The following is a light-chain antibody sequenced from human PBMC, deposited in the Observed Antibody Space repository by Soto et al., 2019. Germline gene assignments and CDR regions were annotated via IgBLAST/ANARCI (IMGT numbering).Light chain of an antibody. CDR2: SNN. V-gene: IGLV1-47*02. CDR1: SSNIGSNY. J-gene: IGLJ3*02. CDR3: AAWDDSLSAHWV. Sequence: QPVLTQPPSVSGAPGQTVTISCAGTSSNIGSNYDVHWYQHLPGTAPKLLIYSNNQRPSGVPDRFSGSKSGTSASLAISGLRSEDEADYYCAAWDDSLSAHWVFGGGTKVTVL.